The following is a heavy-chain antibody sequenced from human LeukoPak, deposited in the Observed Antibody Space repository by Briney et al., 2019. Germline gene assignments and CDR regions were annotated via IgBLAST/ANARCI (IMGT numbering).Heavy chain of an antibody. V-gene: IGHV4-61*03. CDR1: GYSISSGYY. D-gene: IGHD3-9*01. Sequence: SETLSLTCAVSGYSISSGYYWGWIRQPPGKGLEWIGYIYYSGTTNYNPSLKSRVTISVDTSKNHFSLKLSSVTAADTAVYYCARGLRYFDWLSDGFVFDIWGQGTMVTVSS. CDR3: ARGLRYFDWLSDGFVFDI. CDR2: IYYSGTT. J-gene: IGHJ3*02.